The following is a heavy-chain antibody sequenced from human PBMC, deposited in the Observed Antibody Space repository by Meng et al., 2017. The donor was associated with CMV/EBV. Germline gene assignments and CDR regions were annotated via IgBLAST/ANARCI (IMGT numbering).Heavy chain of an antibody. Sequence: SETLSLTCAVYGGSFSGYYWSWIRQPPGKGLEWIGEINHSGSTNYNPSLKGRVTISVDTSKNQFSLKLSSVTAADTAVYYCARGAIYCSGGSCYSGKSDYWGQGTLVTVSS. D-gene: IGHD2-15*01. CDR1: GGSFSGYY. V-gene: IGHV4-34*01. J-gene: IGHJ4*02. CDR3: ARGAIYCSGGSCYSGKSDY. CDR2: INHSGST.